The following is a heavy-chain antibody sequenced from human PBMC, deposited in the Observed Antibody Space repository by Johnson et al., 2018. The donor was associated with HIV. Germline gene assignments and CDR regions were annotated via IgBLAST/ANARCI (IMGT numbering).Heavy chain of an antibody. J-gene: IGHJ3*02. CDR3: ARASDQGYSSGWSSDVYDI. CDR1: GFTFSDDY. D-gene: IGHD6-19*01. Sequence: QVQLVESGGGLVKPGGSLRLSCAASGFTFSDDYMSWIRQAPGKGLEWVSYISRSGSTITYADSVKGRFTISRDNTKNSLYLQMNSLRAEDTAVYYCARASDQGYSSGWSSDVYDIWGQGTMVTVSA. CDR2: ISRSGSTI. V-gene: IGHV3-11*04.